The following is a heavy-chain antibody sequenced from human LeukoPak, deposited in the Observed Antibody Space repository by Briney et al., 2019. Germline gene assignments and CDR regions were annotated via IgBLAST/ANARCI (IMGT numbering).Heavy chain of an antibody. V-gene: IGHV3-53*04. CDR3: ARGASDDWLVSYFQH. J-gene: IGHJ1*01. CDR2: IYSGGST. D-gene: IGHD3-9*01. Sequence: GGSLRLSCAASGFTVSSNYMSWVRQAPGKGLEWVSVIYSGGSTYYADSVKGRFTISRHNSKNTLYLQMNSLRAEDTAVYYCARGASDDWLVSYFQHWGQGTLVTVSS. CDR1: GFTVSSNY.